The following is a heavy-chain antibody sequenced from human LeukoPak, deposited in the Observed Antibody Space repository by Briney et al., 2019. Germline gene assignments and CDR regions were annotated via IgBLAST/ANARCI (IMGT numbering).Heavy chain of an antibody. CDR3: ARSDYYDNLDY. J-gene: IGHJ4*02. Sequence: GGSLRLSCAASGFTFSSYWMHWVRQARGKGLVWVSRINSDGSNINYADSVKGRFTISRDNAKNTLYLQMNSLRVEDTAVYYCARSDYYDNLDYWGQGTLVTVSS. CDR2: INSDGSNI. CDR1: GFTFSSYW. D-gene: IGHD3-22*01. V-gene: IGHV3-74*01.